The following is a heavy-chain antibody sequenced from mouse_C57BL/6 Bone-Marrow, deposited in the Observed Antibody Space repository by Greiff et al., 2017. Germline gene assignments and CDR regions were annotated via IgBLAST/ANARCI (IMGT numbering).Heavy chain of an antibody. CDR2: IDPNSGGT. J-gene: IGHJ2*01. CDR3: ASLYYSNYEFDY. D-gene: IGHD2-5*01. V-gene: IGHV1-72*01. Sequence: QVQLQQPGAELVKPGASVKLSCKASGYTFTSYWMHWVKQRPGRGLEWIGRIDPNSGGTKYNEKFKSKATLTVDKPCSTAYMQLSILTSEDSAVYYCASLYYSNYEFDYWGQGTTLTVSS. CDR1: GYTFTSYW.